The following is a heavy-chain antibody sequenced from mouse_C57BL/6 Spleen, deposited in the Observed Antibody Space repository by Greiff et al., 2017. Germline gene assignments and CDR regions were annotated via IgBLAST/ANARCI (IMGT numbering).Heavy chain of an antibody. Sequence: VKLQESGAELVKPGASVKISCKASGYAFSSYWMNWVKQRPGKGLEWIGQIYPGDGDTNYNGKFKGKATLTADKSSSTAYMQLSSLTSEDSAVYFCARGYDEGFDYWGQGTTLTVSS. V-gene: IGHV1-80*01. D-gene: IGHD2-2*01. CDR3: ARGYDEGFDY. CDR2: IYPGDGDT. CDR1: GYAFSSYW. J-gene: IGHJ2*01.